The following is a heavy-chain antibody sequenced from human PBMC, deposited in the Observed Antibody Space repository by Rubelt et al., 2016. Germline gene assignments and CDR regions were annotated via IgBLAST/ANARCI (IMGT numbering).Heavy chain of an antibody. Sequence: QVQLQESGPGLVKPSETLSLTCIVSGGPISSYYWSWIRQSPGKGLEWIGYIYDSGSTNYNPYLKSRVTISVDTSKYHFSLKLSSVTAADTAVYYCARDQLAYYSFGSGSYTFDYWGQGILVTVSS. J-gene: IGHJ4*02. CDR3: ARDQLAYYSFGSGSYTFDY. CDR2: IYDSGST. D-gene: IGHD3-10*01. V-gene: IGHV4-59*12. CDR1: GGPISSYY.